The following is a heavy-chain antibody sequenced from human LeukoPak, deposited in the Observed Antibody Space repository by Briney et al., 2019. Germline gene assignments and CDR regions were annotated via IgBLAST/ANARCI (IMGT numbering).Heavy chain of an antibody. CDR1: GFTFSSYS. V-gene: IGHV3-21*01. J-gene: IGHJ4*02. CDR3: AREYYYESSGRSYFDY. Sequence: GGSLRLSCAASGFTFSSYSMNWVRQAPGKGLEWVSSISSSSSYIYYADSVKGRFTISRDNAKNSLYLQMNSLRAEDTAVYYCAREYYYESSGRSYFDYWGEGTLVTVSS. D-gene: IGHD3-22*01. CDR2: ISSSSSYI.